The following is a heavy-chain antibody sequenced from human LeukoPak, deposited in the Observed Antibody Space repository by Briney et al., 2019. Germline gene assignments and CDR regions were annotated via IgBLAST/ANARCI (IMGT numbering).Heavy chain of an antibody. D-gene: IGHD3-3*01. CDR2: IIPIFGTA. J-gene: IGHJ5*02. V-gene: IGHV1-69*13. CDR1: GYTFTSYD. Sequence: VASVKVSCKASGYTFTSYDINWVRQATGQGLEWMGGIIPIFGTANYAQKFQGRVTITADESTSTAYMELSSLRSEDTAVYYCARDFASFDFWSGGSRWFDPWGQGTLVTVSS. CDR3: ARDFASFDFWSGGSRWFDP.